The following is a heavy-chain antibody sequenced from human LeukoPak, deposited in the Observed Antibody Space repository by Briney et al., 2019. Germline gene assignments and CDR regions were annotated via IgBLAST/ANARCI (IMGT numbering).Heavy chain of an antibody. V-gene: IGHV4-39*01. CDR2: ISYSGGA. CDR1: GGSISNSYYY. J-gene: IGHJ4*02. CDR3: ARQVGAGRYYFDC. D-gene: IGHD6-6*01. Sequence: SETLSLTCTVSGGSISNSYYYWGWIRQPPGKGLEWIGIISYSGGAYYNPSLKSRVTISVDTSKNQFSLNLNSVTAADTAVYYCARQVGAGRYYFDCWGQGTLVTVSS.